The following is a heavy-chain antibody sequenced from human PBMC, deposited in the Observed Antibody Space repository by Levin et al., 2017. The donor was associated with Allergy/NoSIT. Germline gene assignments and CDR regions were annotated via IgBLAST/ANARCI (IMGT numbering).Heavy chain of an antibody. CDR2: FSYTGLS. D-gene: IGHD4-23*01. V-gene: IGHV4-59*08. CDR1: GASMNTSF. CDR3: ARHQGGGAYSFDS. Sequence: ASETLSLTCSVSGASMNTSFWSWIRQPPGMGLEWLGYFSYTGLSKYHPSLKNRVTMSLDTSKNQFSLRLRYVTATDTDVYYCARHQGGGAYSFDSWGQGTLVTVSS. J-gene: IGHJ4*02.